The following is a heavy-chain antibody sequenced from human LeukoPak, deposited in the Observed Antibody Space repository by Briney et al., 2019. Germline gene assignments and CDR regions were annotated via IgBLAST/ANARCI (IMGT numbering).Heavy chain of an antibody. CDR3: ARDYENCSSTSCRLFQR. CDR1: GGTFSSYT. CDR2: IIPILGIA. D-gene: IGHD2-2*01. J-gene: IGHJ1*01. Sequence: SVKVSCKASGGTFSSYTISWVRQAPGQGLEWMGRIIPILGIANYAQKFQGRVTITADKSTSTAYMELSSLRSEDTAVYYCARDYENCSSTSCRLFQRWGQGTLVIVSS. V-gene: IGHV1-69*02.